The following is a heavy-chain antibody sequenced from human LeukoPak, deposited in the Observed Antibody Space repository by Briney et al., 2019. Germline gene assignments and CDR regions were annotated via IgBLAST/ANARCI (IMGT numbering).Heavy chain of an antibody. CDR2: INHSGST. CDR3: ARGVPATAAGSPIRYCYYGRR. CDR1: GGSFSGYY. D-gene: IGHD6-13*01. Sequence: ASETLSLTCAVYGGSFSGYYWSWIRQPPGKGLEWIGEINHSGSTNYNPSLKSRVTISVDTSKNQFSLKLSSVTAADTAVYYCARGVPATAAGSPIRYCYYGRRLGPRDHGHRLL. V-gene: IGHV4-34*01. J-gene: IGHJ6*02.